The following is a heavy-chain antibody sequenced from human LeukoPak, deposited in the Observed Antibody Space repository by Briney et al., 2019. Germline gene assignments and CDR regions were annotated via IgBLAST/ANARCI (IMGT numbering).Heavy chain of an antibody. CDR2: ISSSGSYI. Sequence: GGSLRLSCAASGFTFSSYSMNWVRQAPGKGLEWVSSISSSGSYIYYADSVKGRFTISRDNAKNSLHLQMNSLRAEDTAVYYCARETDRYCSSTSCYGYYYYGMDVWGQGTTVTVSS. CDR3: ARETDRYCSSTSCYGYYYYGMDV. D-gene: IGHD2-2*01. V-gene: IGHV3-21*01. CDR1: GFTFSSYS. J-gene: IGHJ6*02.